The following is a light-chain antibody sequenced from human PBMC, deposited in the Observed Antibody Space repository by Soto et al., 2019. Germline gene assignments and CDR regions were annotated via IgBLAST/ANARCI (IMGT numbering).Light chain of an antibody. J-gene: IGLJ2*01. CDR1: KLGDKY. Sequence: SYELTQPPSVSVSPGQTASITCSGDKLGDKYTCWYQQKPGQSPVLVIYQHSQRPSGIPERFSGSNSGNTATLTISGTQAMDEADYYCQAWDSITDVVFGGGTQLTVL. V-gene: IGLV3-1*01. CDR2: QHS. CDR3: QAWDSITDVV.